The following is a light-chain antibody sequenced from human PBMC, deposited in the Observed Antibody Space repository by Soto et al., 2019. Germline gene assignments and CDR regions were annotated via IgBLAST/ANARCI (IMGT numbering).Light chain of an antibody. J-gene: IGLJ3*02. V-gene: IGLV1-47*01. CDR3: AAWDDSLSAWV. CDR1: SSNIGRNY. Sequence: QSVLTQAPSASGTPGQMVTISCSGSSSNIGRNYVYWYQQFPGTAPKLLIYRNNQRPSGVPDRFSGSKSGTSASLAISGLRSEDEADYYCAAWDDSLSAWVFGGGTKLTVL. CDR2: RNN.